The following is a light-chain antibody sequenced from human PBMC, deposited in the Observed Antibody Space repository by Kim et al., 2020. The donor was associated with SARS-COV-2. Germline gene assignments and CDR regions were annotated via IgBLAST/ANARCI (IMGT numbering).Light chain of an antibody. J-gene: IGLJ2*01. Sequence: QSVLTQTASVSGSPGQSITISCTGTSSDVGGYNYVSWYQQHPGKAPKLMIYDVSKRPSGVSNRFSGSKSGNTASLTISGLQAEDEADYYCSSYTSSSTFLVVFGGGTQLTVL. CDR3: SSYTSSSTFLVV. CDR1: SSDVGGYNY. V-gene: IGLV2-14*01. CDR2: DVS.